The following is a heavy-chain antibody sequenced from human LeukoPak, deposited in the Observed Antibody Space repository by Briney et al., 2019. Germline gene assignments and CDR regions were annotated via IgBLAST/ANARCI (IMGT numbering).Heavy chain of an antibody. J-gene: IGHJ4*02. Sequence: SETLSLTCSVSGGSISSGNCYWSWIRQPAGRGLEWIGRIHTRGGTNYNPSLKSRLTISLDTSKDQFSLKLTSVPAADTAVYYCATTGLLTGYYSFDSWGQGALVPVSS. CDR3: ATTGLLTGYYSFDS. CDR1: GGSISSGNCY. CDR2: IHTRGGT. V-gene: IGHV4-61*02. D-gene: IGHD3-9*01.